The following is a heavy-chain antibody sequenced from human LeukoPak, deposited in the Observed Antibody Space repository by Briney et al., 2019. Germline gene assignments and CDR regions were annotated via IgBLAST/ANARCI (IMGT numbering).Heavy chain of an antibody. Sequence: SETLSRTCAVYGGSFSGYYWSWIRQPPGKGLELIGEINHSGSTNYNPSLKSRVTISVDTSKNQLSLKLSSVTAADTAVYYCAIEGYGSGSSYFDYWGQGTLVTVSS. CDR2: INHSGST. CDR3: AIEGYGSGSSYFDY. D-gene: IGHD3-10*01. J-gene: IGHJ4*02. CDR1: GGSFSGYY. V-gene: IGHV4-34*01.